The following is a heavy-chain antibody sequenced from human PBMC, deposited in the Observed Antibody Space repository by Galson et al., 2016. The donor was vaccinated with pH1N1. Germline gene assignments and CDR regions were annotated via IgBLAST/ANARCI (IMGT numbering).Heavy chain of an antibody. V-gene: IGHV7-4-1*02. D-gene: IGHD2-15*01. Sequence: SVKVSCKASGYTFASYAINWVRQVPGQGLEWMGWIHTTTGDPSYGQGFTGRFVFSLDTSVTTAYLQISSLKTEDAALYYCARESYRCGGGSGYFDSWGQGTLVTVSS. J-gene: IGHJ4*02. CDR2: IHTTTGDP. CDR1: GYTFASYA. CDR3: ARESYRCGGGSGYFDS.